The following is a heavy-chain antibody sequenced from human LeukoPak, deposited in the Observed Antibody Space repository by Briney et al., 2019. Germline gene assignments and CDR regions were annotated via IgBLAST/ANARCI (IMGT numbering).Heavy chain of an antibody. CDR2: ISGSGGST. V-gene: IGHV3-23*01. D-gene: IGHD3-9*01. CDR3: AGDLYFGIFTGYYCPGSFEY. Sequence: GGSLRHSCAASGFTFSSYAMSWVRQAPGKGLEWVSAISGSGGSTYYADSVRGRFTISRDNSKNTLYPQMNSLRAEDTAVYNWAGDLYFGIFTGYYCPGSFEYWGQGTLVTVSS. CDR1: GFTFSSYA. J-gene: IGHJ4*02.